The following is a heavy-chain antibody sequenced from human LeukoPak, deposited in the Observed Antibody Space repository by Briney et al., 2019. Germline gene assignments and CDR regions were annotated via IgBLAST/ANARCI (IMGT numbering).Heavy chain of an antibody. CDR2: TWYDGGRN. V-gene: IGHV3-33*01. CDR1: GLTLSTYG. J-gene: IGHJ4*02. CDR3: GAGRPLGIDY. Sequence: GGFLRLSCTASGLTLSTYGIHWVRQAPGKGLEWVAGTWYDGGRNHYKDSVRGRLTLSRDKSKNTVYLQMNSLAADDPPVYSCGAGRPLGIDYWGQGALVIVSS.